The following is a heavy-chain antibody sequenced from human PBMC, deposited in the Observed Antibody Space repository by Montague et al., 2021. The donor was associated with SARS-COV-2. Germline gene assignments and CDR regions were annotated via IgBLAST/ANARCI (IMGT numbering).Heavy chain of an antibody. CDR3: ASLTLGYCSSTSCYSGWFDP. V-gene: IGHV4-34*01. Sequence: SETLSLTCAVYGGSFSGYYWSWIRQPPGKGLEWIGEINHSGSTNYNPSLKSRVTITGDTSKKQFSLKLSPVTAADTAVYYCASLTLGYCSSTSCYSGWFDPWGQGTLVTVSS. CDR1: GGSFSGYY. D-gene: IGHD2-2*01. J-gene: IGHJ5*02. CDR2: INHSGST.